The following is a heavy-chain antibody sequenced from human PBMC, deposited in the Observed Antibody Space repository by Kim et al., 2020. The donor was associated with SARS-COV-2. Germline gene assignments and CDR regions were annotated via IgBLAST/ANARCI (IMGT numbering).Heavy chain of an antibody. CDR3: ARDDSLGGFDY. CDR1: GDSITSGGYY. D-gene: IGHD7-27*01. J-gene: IGHJ4*02. CDR2: IYYGGNT. V-gene: IGHV4-31*03. Sequence: SETLSLTCTVSGDSITSGGYYWNWIRQQPGKGLGWIGSIYYGGNTHYIPSLKSRLTISVDTSKNHFSLNLNSATAADTAVYYCARDDSLGGFDYWGQGILVTVSA.